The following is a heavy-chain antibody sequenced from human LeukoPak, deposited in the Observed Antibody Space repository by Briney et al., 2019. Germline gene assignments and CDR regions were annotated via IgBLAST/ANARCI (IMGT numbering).Heavy chain of an antibody. J-gene: IGHJ5*02. CDR1: GYTFTGYY. D-gene: IGHD1-7*01. Sequence: ASVKVSCKASGYTFTGYYMHWVRQAPGQGLEWMGWINPNSGGTNYAQKFQGRATMTRDTSISTAYMELSRLRSDDTAVYYCARETTVELPFNWFDPWGQGTLVTVSS. CDR2: INPNSGGT. CDR3: ARETTVELPFNWFDP. V-gene: IGHV1-2*02.